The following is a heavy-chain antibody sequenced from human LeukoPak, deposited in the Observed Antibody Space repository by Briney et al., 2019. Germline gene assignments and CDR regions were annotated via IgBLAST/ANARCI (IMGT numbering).Heavy chain of an antibody. Sequence: SETLSLTCTVSGVSISSSNSYWGWIRQPPGKGLEWIGNIYYSGNTYYNPSLESRVTISVDTSKNQFSLKLSSVTAADTAVYYCARDGYLAVDYWGQGTLLTVSS. CDR3: ARDGYLAVDY. V-gene: IGHV4-39*07. D-gene: IGHD2-2*03. CDR2: IYYSGNT. J-gene: IGHJ4*02. CDR1: GVSISSSNSY.